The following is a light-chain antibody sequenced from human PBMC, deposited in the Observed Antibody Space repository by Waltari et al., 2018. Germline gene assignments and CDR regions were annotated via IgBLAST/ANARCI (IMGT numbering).Light chain of an antibody. V-gene: IGKV3-20*01. Sequence: EIVLTQSPGTLSLSPGERATLSCRASQSVSSTYLAWYQPRPGQAPGRLIYGASTRATGIPDRFSGSGSGTDFTLTISRLEPEDFAVYYCQQYGSSPHTFGPGTKVDIK. J-gene: IGKJ3*01. CDR2: GAS. CDR1: QSVSSTY. CDR3: QQYGSSPHT.